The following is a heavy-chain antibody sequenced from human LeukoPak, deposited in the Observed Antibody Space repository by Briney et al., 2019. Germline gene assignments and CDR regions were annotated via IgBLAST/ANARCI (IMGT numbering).Heavy chain of an antibody. CDR1: GFTFSSYG. V-gene: IGHV3-23*01. D-gene: IGHD5-18*01. CDR2: ISGSGGST. Sequence: GGSLRLSCAASGFTFSSYGMSWVRQAPGKGLEWVSAISGSGGSTYYADSVKGRFTTSRDNSKNTLYLQMNSLRAEDTAVYYCAKELRGYSYGYYYYYMDVWGKGTTVTISS. CDR3: AKELRGYSYGYYYYYMDV. J-gene: IGHJ6*03.